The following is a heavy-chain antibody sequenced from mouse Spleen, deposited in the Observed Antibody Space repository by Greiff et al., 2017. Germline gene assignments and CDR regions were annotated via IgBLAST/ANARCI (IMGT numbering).Heavy chain of an antibody. V-gene: IGHV14-4*02. CDR1: GFNIKDYY. J-gene: IGHJ4*01. CDR3: NAGGNYDAMDY. CDR2: IDPENGDT. Sequence: EVKLLESGAELVRSGASVKLSCTASGFNIKDYYMHWVKQRPEQGLEWIGWIDPENGDTEYAPKFQGKATMTADTSSNTAYLQLSSLTSEDTAVYYCNAGGNYDAMDYWGQGTSVTVSS. D-gene: IGHD2-1*01.